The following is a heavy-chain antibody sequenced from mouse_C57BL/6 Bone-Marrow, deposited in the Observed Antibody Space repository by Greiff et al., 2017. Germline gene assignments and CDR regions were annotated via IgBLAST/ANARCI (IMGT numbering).Heavy chain of an antibody. CDR1: GYTFTSYW. Sequence: QVHVKQSGAELVKPGASVKMSCKASGYTFTSYWITWVKQRPGQGLEWIGDIYPGSGSTNYNEKFKSKATLTVDTSSSTAYMQLSSLTSEDSAVYYCARRVSIYDGYYGGYFDVWGTGTTVTVSS. D-gene: IGHD2-3*01. J-gene: IGHJ1*03. CDR2: IYPGSGST. V-gene: IGHV1-55*01. CDR3: ARRVSIYDGYYGGYFDV.